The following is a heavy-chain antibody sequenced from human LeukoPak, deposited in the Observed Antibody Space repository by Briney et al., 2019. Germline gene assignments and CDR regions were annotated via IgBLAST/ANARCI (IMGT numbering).Heavy chain of an antibody. Sequence: GASVKVSCKASGYTFTSYDINWVRQATGQGLEWMGWMNPNSGNTGYAQKFQGRVTMTRNTSISTAYMELSSLRSEDTAVYYCARMNCGGDCYHYYYYGMDVWGQGTTVTVSS. V-gene: IGHV1-8*01. CDR1: GYTFTSYD. D-gene: IGHD2-21*02. CDR3: ARMNCGGDCYHYYYYGMDV. CDR2: MNPNSGNT. J-gene: IGHJ6*02.